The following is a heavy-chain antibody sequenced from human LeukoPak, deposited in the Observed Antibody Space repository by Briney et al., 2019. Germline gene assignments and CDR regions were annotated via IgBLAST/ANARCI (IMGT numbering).Heavy chain of an antibody. V-gene: IGHV1-69*05. J-gene: IGHJ4*02. CDR3: YLYGDRVERHDY. Sequence: SVKVSCKASGYTFSSYGISWVRQAPGQGLEWMGGIIPIFGTANYAQKFQGRVTITTDESTSTAYMELSSLRSEDTAVYYCYLYGDRVERHDYWGQGTLVTVSS. CDR1: GYTFSSYG. D-gene: IGHD4-17*01. CDR2: IIPIFGTA.